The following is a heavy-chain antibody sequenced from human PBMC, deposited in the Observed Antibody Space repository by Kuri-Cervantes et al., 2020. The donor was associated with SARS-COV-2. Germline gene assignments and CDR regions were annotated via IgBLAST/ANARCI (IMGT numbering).Heavy chain of an antibody. CDR2: IIPIFGTA. V-gene: IGHV1-69*06. D-gene: IGHD3-9*01. CDR3: AREYYDILTGSGAGVYYYGMDV. J-gene: IGHJ6*02. CDR1: GGTFSSYA. Sequence: SVKVSCKASGGTFSSYAISWVRQAPGQGLEWMGGIIPIFGTANYAQKFQGRVTITADKSTSTAYMELSSLRSEDTAVYYCAREYYDILTGSGAGVYYYGMDVWGQGTTVTVSS.